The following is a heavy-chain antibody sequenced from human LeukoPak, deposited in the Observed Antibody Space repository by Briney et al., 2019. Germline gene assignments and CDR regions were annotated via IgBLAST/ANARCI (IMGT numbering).Heavy chain of an antibody. V-gene: IGHV4-31*03. D-gene: IGHD2-15*01. CDR1: GASISSGGYY. CDR3: ASHCSGGTCRYFFDY. J-gene: IGHJ4*02. Sequence: SETLSLTCTVSGASISSGGYYWSWIRPHPGKGLEWIGYIYYTGGTYYNPSLRSRIFISVDTARNQFSLQLRSVTAADTAVYYCASHCSGGTCRYFFDYWGQGTQVTVSS. CDR2: IYYTGGT.